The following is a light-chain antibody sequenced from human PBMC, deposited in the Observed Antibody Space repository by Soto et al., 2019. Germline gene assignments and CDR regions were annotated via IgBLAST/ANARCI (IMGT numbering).Light chain of an antibody. CDR1: QGIRSY. CDR2: AAS. CDR3: QQLKSYPLT. J-gene: IGKJ4*01. Sequence: DIQLTQSPSFLSASVGDRVTITCRASQGIRSYLAWYQKKPGKAPKLLIYAASTLQSGVPSRFSGSGSGTEFTLTISSLQPEDFATYYCQQLKSYPLTFGGGTKVEIK. V-gene: IGKV1-9*01.